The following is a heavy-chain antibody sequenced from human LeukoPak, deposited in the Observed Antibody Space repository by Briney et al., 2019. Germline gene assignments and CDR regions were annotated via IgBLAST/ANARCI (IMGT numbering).Heavy chain of an antibody. J-gene: IGHJ4*02. Sequence: SETLSLTCAVYGGSFSGYYWSWIRQHPGKGLEWMGYIIYTGGSYSHPSLRSRVIISVDTSKNHFSLKLSSVTAADTAVYYCASSSPQYFDTSGYPLLFDYWGQGTLVTVSS. CDR3: ASSSPQYFDTSGYPLLFDY. D-gene: IGHD3-22*01. V-gene: IGHV4-34*09. CDR2: IIYTGGS. CDR1: GGSFSGYY.